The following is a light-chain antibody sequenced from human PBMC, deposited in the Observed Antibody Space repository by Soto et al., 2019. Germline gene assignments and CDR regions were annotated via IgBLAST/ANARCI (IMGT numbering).Light chain of an antibody. CDR3: AAWDDSLKGWV. V-gene: IGLV1-44*01. Sequence: VLTQPPSASGTPGQRVTISCSGSSSNIGSETVNWYQQVPGTAPKLLIYANNQRPSGVPDRFSVSKSGTSASLAIGGLQSEDEADYYCAAWDDSLKGWVFGGGTKLTVL. CDR1: SSNIGSET. CDR2: ANN. J-gene: IGLJ3*02.